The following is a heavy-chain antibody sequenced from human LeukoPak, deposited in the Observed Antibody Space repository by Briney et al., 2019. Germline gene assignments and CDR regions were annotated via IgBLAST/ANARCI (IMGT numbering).Heavy chain of an antibody. J-gene: IGHJ4*02. D-gene: IGHD5-18*01. CDR3: AKDPLRGYSYGSTFDY. CDR2: ISGSGGST. CDR1: GFTFSSYA. Sequence: PGGSLRLSCAASGFTFSSYAMSWVRQAPGKGLEWVSAISGSGGSTYYADSVKGRFTISRDNSKNTLYLQMNSLRAEDTAVYYCAKDPLRGYSYGSTFDYWGQGTLVTVSS. V-gene: IGHV3-23*01.